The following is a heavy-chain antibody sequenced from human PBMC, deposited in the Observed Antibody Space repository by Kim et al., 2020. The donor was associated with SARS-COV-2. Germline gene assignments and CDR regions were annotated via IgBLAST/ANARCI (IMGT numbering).Heavy chain of an antibody. V-gene: IGHV4-34*01. J-gene: IGHJ4*02. D-gene: IGHD3-10*01. CDR2: INQSGST. CDR1: GGSFSGYY. CDR3: ARADYGSGDVKIDF. Sequence: SETLSLTCAVYGGSFSGYYWSWIRQPPGKGLEWIGEINQSGSTNYNPSLKSRVTISVDTSKNQFSLKLSSVTAADTAVYYCARADYGSGDVKIDFWGQGT.